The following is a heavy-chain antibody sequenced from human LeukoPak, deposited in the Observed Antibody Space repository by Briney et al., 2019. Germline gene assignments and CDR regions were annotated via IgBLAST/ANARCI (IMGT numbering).Heavy chain of an antibody. V-gene: IGHV3-23*01. J-gene: IGHJ3*02. Sequence: GGSLRLSCAASGFTFSSYAMSWVRQAPGKGLEWVSAISGSGVRAYYADSVKGRFTISRDNSKNTLYLQMNSLRAEDTAVYYCAKGFSSGWFNDAFDIWGQGTMVTVSS. CDR3: AKGFSSGWFNDAFDI. D-gene: IGHD6-19*01. CDR2: ISGSGVRA. CDR1: GFTFSSYA.